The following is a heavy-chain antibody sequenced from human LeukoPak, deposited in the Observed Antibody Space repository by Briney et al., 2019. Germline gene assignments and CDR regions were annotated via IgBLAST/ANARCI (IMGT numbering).Heavy chain of an antibody. CDR2: ISGSGGST. V-gene: IGHV3-23*01. D-gene: IGHD2-2*01. Sequence: PGGSLRLSRAASGFTFSSYAMSWVRQAPGKGLEWVSAISGSGGSTYYADSVKGRFTISRDNSKNTLYLQMNSLRAEDTAVYYCARGGCSSTSCYDTDAFDIWGQGTMVTVSS. CDR3: ARGGCSSTSCYDTDAFDI. CDR1: GFTFSSYA. J-gene: IGHJ3*02.